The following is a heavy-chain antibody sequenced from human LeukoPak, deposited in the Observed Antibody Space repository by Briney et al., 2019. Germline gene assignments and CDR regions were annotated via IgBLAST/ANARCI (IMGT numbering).Heavy chain of an antibody. CDR1: GFTVSSNY. V-gene: IGHV3-66*01. D-gene: IGHD6-19*01. CDR3: ARDFGGIAVADNFDY. CDR2: IYSGGST. Sequence: GGSLRLSCAASGFTVSSNYMSWVRQAPGKGLEWVSVIYSGGSTYYADSVKGRFTISRDNAKNSLYLQMNRLRAEDTAVYYCARDFGGIAVADNFDYWGQGTLVTVSS. J-gene: IGHJ4*02.